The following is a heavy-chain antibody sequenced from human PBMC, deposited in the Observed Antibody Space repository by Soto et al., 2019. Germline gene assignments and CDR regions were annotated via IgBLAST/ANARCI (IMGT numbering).Heavy chain of an antibody. CDR2: MNPNSGNT. V-gene: IGHV1-8*01. CDR1: GYTFTSYD. D-gene: IGHD2-2*01. J-gene: IGHJ4*02. CDR3: ARGSRYCSSTSRYLYALDY. Sequence: ASVKVSCKASGYTFTSYDINWVRQATGQGLEWMGWMNPNSGNTGYAQKFQGRVTMTRNTSISTAYMELSSLRSEDTAVYYCARGSRYCSSTSRYLYALDYWGQGTLVAVSS.